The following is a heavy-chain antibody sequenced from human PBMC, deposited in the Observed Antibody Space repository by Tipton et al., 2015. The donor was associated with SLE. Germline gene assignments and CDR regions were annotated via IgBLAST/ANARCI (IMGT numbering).Heavy chain of an antibody. J-gene: IGHJ4*02. Sequence: SLRLSCAASGFTFSSYAMHWVRQAPGKGLEWVAVISYDGSNKYYADSVKGRFTISRDNSKNTLYLQMNSLRAEDTAVYYCARFSAGTIAVAGTVDYWGQGTLVTVSS. CDR2: ISYDGSNK. CDR1: GFTFSSYA. V-gene: IGHV3-30-3*01. CDR3: ARFSAGTIAVAGTVDY. D-gene: IGHD6-19*01.